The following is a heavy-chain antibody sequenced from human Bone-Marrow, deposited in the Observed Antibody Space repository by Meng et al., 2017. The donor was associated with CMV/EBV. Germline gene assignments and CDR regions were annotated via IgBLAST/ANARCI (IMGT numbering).Heavy chain of an antibody. D-gene: IGHD1-14*01. CDR1: GFTFSGYG. CDR3: AKVPTGGYRGWFDP. V-gene: IGHV3-33*06. J-gene: IGHJ5*02. Sequence: GESLKISCAASGFTFSGYGIHWVRQAPGKGLEGVAVIWYDGSNKYYADSVKGRFTISRDNSKNTLYLQMNSLRAEDTAVYYCAKVPTGGYRGWFDPWGQGPLVNVSS. CDR2: IWYDGSNK.